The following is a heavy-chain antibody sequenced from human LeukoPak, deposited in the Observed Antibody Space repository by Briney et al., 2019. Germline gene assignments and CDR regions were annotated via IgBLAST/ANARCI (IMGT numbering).Heavy chain of an antibody. D-gene: IGHD1-1*01. CDR1: GYTFTSYG. V-gene: IGHV1-69*13. Sequence: SAKVSCKASGYTFTSYGISWVRQAPGQGLEWMGGIIPIFGTANSAQKFQGRVTISADESTSTAYLEVSSLRSEDSAVYYCARSIYDPSFTGTTKHYYYMDVWGKGTTVTISS. J-gene: IGHJ6*03. CDR3: ARSIYDPSFTGTTKHYYYMDV. CDR2: IIPIFGTA.